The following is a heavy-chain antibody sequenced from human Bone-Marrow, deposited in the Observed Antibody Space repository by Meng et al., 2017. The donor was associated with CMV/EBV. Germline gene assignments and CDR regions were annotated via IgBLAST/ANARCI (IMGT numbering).Heavy chain of an antibody. CDR3: ARLFYDYVWGSYPYYFDD. D-gene: IGHD3-16*01. CDR1: GFTFSSYS. V-gene: IGHV3-21*01. Sequence: EVQLVESGGGLVKPGGSLRLSCAASGFTFSSYSMNWVRQAPGKGLEWVSSISSSSSYIYYADSVKGRFTISRDNAKNSLYLQMNSLRAEDTAVYYCARLFYDYVWGSYPYYFDDWGQGTLGTVAS. J-gene: IGHJ4*02. CDR2: ISSSSSYI.